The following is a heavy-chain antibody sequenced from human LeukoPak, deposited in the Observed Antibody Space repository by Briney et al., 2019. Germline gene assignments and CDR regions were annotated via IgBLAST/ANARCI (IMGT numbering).Heavy chain of an antibody. CDR3: ARVPPYSSGWYRNNWFDP. J-gene: IGHJ5*02. V-gene: IGHV4-59*12. Sequence: ASETLSLTCTVSGGSISSYYWSWIRQPPGKGLEWIGYIYYSGSTNYNPSLKSRVTISVDTSKNQFSLKLSSVTAADTAVYYCARVPPYSSGWYRNNWFDPWGQGTLVTVSS. CDR2: IYYSGST. CDR1: GGSISSYY. D-gene: IGHD6-19*01.